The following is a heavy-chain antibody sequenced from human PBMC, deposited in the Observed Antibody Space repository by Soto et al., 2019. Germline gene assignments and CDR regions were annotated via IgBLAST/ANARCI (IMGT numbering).Heavy chain of an antibody. Sequence: SQTLSLTCAISGDSVFSDSATWNWIRQSPSRGLEWLGWTYYRSKWYNDYAVSVKSRITINRDTSKNQFSLQLNSVTPEDTAVYYCARGKSSTLGYWGQGTLVTVSS. J-gene: IGHJ4*02. V-gene: IGHV6-1*01. CDR1: GDSVFSDSAT. CDR2: TYYRSKWYN. CDR3: ARGKSSTLGY. D-gene: IGHD2-2*01.